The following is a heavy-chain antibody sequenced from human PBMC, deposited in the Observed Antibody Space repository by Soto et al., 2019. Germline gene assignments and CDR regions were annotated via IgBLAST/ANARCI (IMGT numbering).Heavy chain of an antibody. CDR2: IYYSGST. V-gene: IGHV4-31*03. CDR1: GGSISSGGYY. CDR3: ARVRYCSSTSCYEVDY. D-gene: IGHD2-2*01. J-gene: IGHJ4*02. Sequence: QVQLQESGPGLVKPSQTLSLTCTVSGGSISSGGYYWSWIRQHPGKGLEWIGYIYYSGSTYYNPSLKSRVTISVDTSKNQFSLKLSSVTATDTAVYYCARVRYCSSTSCYEVDYWGQGTLVTVSS.